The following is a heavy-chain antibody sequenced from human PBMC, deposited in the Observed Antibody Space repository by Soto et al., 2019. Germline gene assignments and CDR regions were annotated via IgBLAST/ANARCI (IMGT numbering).Heavy chain of an antibody. CDR2: ISSSGSTI. CDR1: GFTFSDYY. CDR3: ARGDSSGYYYLSGWFYP. Sequence: GGSLRLSCAASGFTFSDYYMSRIRQAPGKGLEWVSYISSSGSTIYYADSVKGRFTISRDNAKNSLYLQMNSLRAEDTAVYYCARGDSSGYYYLSGWFYPWGQGTLVTSPQ. J-gene: IGHJ5*02. V-gene: IGHV3-11*01. D-gene: IGHD3-22*01.